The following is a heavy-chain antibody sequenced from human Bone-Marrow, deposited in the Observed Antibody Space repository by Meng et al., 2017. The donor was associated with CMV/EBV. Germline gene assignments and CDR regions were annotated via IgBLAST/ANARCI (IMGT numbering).Heavy chain of an antibody. D-gene: IGHD6-13*01. J-gene: IGHJ4*02. CDR2: ITSSSSYI. CDR3: ATSSRIAAAGVDY. V-gene: IGHV3-21*01. CDR1: AFTFSSYS. Sequence: GGSLRLSCAASAFTFSSYSMNWVRQAPGKGLEWVSSITSSSSYIYYADSVKGRFTISRDNAKNSLYLQMNSLRAEDTAVYYCATSSRIAAAGVDYWGQGTLVTVSS.